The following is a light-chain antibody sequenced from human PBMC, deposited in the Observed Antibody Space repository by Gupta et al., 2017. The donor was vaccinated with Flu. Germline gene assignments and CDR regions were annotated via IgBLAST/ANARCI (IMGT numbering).Light chain of an antibody. CDR1: RSVSSAF. CDR2: GAS. Sequence: PDTLALSPGERATLSCRARRSVSSAFLAWFQQKPGQAPRLLIYGASTRATGIPDRFSGSGSGTDFTLTISRLEPEDFAVYYCQQYGDSRTFGQGTKVEIK. J-gene: IGKJ1*01. CDR3: QQYGDSRT. V-gene: IGKV3-20*01.